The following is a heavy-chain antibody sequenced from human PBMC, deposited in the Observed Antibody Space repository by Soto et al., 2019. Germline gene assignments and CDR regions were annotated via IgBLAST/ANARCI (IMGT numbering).Heavy chain of an antibody. V-gene: IGHV1-18*01. CDR1: GYTFTSYG. J-gene: IGHJ6*03. Sequence: ASVKVSCKASGYTFTSYGISWVRQAPGQGLEWMGWISAYNGNTNYAQKLQGRVTMTTDTSTSTAYMELRSLRSDDTAVYYCARAYSGSSFFIRSSWYYYMDVWGKGTTVTVS. CDR2: ISAYNGNT. D-gene: IGHD6-6*01. CDR3: ARAYSGSSFFIRSSWYYYMDV.